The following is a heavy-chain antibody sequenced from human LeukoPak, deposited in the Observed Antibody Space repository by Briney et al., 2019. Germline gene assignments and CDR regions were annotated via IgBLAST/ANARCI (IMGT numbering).Heavy chain of an antibody. J-gene: IGHJ4*02. CDR2: IYYSGST. CDR3: ARVSMTTVVTLDY. D-gene: IGHD4-23*01. Sequence: PSETLSLTCTVSGGSISSYYWSWIRQPPGKGLEWIGYIYYSGSTNYNPSLKSRVTISVDTSKSQFSLKLSSVTAADTAVYYCARVSMTTVVTLDYWGQGTLVTVSS. V-gene: IGHV4-59*01. CDR1: GGSISSYY.